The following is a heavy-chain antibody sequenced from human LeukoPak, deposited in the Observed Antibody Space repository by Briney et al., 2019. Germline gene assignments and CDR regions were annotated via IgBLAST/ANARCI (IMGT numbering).Heavy chain of an antibody. CDR3: AKYELELYFDY. D-gene: IGHD1-7*01. CDR2: ICSSDNSR. J-gene: IGHJ4*02. Sequence: GGSLRLSCVASGFTFSSYAMSWVRQAPGKGLEWVSGICSSDNSRYYADSVKGRFTISRDNSKNTLYLQMNSLRAEDTAVYYCAKYELELYFDYWGQGTLVTVSS. V-gene: IGHV3-23*01. CDR1: GFTFSSYA.